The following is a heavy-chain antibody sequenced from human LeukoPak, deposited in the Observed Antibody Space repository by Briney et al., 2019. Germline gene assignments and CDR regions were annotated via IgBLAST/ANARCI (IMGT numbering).Heavy chain of an antibody. V-gene: IGHV1-2*02. D-gene: IGHD3-16*02. Sequence: ASVKVSCKASGYIFTDYYLHWVRQAPGQGLEWMGWINPSSGETHYAQNFEGRVTLTRDTSINTVSMELSRLRSDDTAVYYCARGGTWEISLAWFDPWGQGTLVTVSS. CDR2: INPSSGET. CDR3: ARGGTWEISLAWFDP. J-gene: IGHJ5*02. CDR1: GYIFTDYY.